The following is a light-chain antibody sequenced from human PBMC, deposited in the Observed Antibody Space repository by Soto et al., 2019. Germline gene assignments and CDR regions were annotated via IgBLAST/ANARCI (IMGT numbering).Light chain of an antibody. CDR3: SSYTRSSTL. V-gene: IGLV2-14*01. CDR2: EVS. J-gene: IGLJ1*01. Sequence: QSVLTQPASVSGSPGQSITISCTGTSSDVGSYNYVSWYQQHPGKAPKLMIYEVSDRPSGISSRFSGSKSGNTASLTISGLQTEDEADYHCSSYTRSSTLFGTGTKVTVL. CDR1: SSDVGSYNY.